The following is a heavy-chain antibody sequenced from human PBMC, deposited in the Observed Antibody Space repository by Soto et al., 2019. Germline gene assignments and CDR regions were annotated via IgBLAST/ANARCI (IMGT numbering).Heavy chain of an antibody. J-gene: IGHJ4*02. CDR3: ARGHCSGGSCYLDC. D-gene: IGHD2-15*01. Sequence: PGGSLRLSCAASGFTFSSYSMNWVRQAPGKGLEWVSSISSSSSYIYYADSVKGRFTISRDNAKNSLYLQMNSLRAEDTAVYYCARGHCSGGSCYLDCWGQGTLVTVSS. CDR2: ISSSSSYI. V-gene: IGHV3-21*01. CDR1: GFTFSSYS.